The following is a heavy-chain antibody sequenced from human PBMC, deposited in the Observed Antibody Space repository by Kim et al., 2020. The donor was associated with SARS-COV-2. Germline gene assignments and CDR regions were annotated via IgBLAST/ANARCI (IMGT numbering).Heavy chain of an antibody. V-gene: IGHV4-59*13. J-gene: IGHJ4*02. Sequence: SETLSLTCTVSGGSISSYYWSWIRQPPGKGLEWIGYIYYSGSTNYNPSLKSRVTISVDTSKNQFSLKLSSVTAADTAVYYCARRGGYYWFDYWGQGTLVTVSS. D-gene: IGHD3-3*01. CDR2: IYYSGST. CDR3: ARRGGYYWFDY. CDR1: GGSISSYY.